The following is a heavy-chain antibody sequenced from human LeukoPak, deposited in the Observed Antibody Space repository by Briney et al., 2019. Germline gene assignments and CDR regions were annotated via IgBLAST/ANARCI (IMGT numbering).Heavy chain of an antibody. D-gene: IGHD3-9*01. CDR1: GGSISSYY. CDR3: ASQGLDWLSGWFDP. V-gene: IGHV4-4*07. J-gene: IGHJ5*02. CDR2: IYTSGST. Sequence: PSETLSLTCTVSGGSISSYYWSWIRQPAGKGLEWIGRIYTSGSTNYNPSLKSRVTMSVDTSKNQFSLKLSSVTAADTAVYYCASQGLDWLSGWFDPWGQGTLVTVSS.